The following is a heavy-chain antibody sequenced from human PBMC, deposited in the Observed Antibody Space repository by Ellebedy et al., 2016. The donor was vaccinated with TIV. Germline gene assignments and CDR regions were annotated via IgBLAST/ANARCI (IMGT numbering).Heavy chain of an antibody. Sequence: SETLSLXXTVSGGSVSSGSYYWSWIRQPPGKGLEWIGYIYYSGSTNYNPSLKSRVTISVDTSKNQFSLKLSSVTAADTAVYYCARGGYYSNSRVNWFNPWGQGTLVTVSS. CDR2: IYYSGST. V-gene: IGHV4-61*01. CDR1: GGSVSSGSYY. J-gene: IGHJ5*02. CDR3: ARGGYYSNSRVNWFNP. D-gene: IGHD4-11*01.